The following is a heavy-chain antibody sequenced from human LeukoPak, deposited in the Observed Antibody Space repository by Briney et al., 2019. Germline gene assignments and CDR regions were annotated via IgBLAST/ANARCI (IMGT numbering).Heavy chain of an antibody. CDR1: GFTFSSYA. D-gene: IGHD3-10*01. J-gene: IGHJ4*02. Sequence: GGSLRLSCAASGFTFSSYAMSWVRQTPGKGLEWVSGISGSDGSTYYTDSVKGRFTISRDNAKDSLYLQMNSLRAEDTALYYCTRGAGSGFSYWGQGTLVTVSS. CDR3: TRGAGSGFSY. V-gene: IGHV3-23*01. CDR2: ISGSDGST.